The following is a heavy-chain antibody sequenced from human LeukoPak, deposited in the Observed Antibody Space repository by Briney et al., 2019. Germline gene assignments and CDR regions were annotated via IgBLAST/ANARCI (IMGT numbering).Heavy chain of an antibody. V-gene: IGHV4-59*01. J-gene: IGHJ6*03. D-gene: IGHD6-13*01. CDR1: GGSISSYY. Sequence: PSETLSLTCTVSGGSISSYYWSWLRQPPGKGLEWIGYIYYSGSTNYNPSLKSRVTISVDTSKNQFSLKLSSVTAADTAVYYCARTTEAHSWRTRYYDYYMDVWGKGTTVTASS. CDR2: IYYSGST. CDR3: ARTTEAHSWRTRYYDYYMDV.